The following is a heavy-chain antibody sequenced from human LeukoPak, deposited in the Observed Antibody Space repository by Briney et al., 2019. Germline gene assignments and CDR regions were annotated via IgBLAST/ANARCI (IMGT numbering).Heavy chain of an antibody. CDR3: ARHDYGDYNSFDY. V-gene: IGHV4-39*01. J-gene: IGHJ4*02. Sequence: TSETLSLTCTVSGGSISSSSYYWGWIRQPPGKGLEWIGSIYYSGSTYYNPSLKSRVTISVDTSKNQFSLRLSSVTAADTAVYYCARHDYGDYNSFDYWGQGTLVTVSS. D-gene: IGHD4-17*01. CDR1: GGSISSSSYY. CDR2: IYYSGST.